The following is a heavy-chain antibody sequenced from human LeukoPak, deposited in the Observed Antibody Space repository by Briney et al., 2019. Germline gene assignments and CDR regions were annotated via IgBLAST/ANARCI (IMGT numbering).Heavy chain of an antibody. D-gene: IGHD6-19*01. J-gene: IGHJ4*02. CDR1: RFTFSDYY. CDR2: ISNSGSTK. Sequence: KPGGSLRLSCAASRFTFSDYYMSWIRQAPGKGLEWVSYISNSGSTKYYADSVKGRFTISRDNAKKLLYLQMNSLRADDTAVYYCASGGSSGWTDFWGQGTLVTVSS. CDR3: ASGGSSGWTDF. V-gene: IGHV3-11*04.